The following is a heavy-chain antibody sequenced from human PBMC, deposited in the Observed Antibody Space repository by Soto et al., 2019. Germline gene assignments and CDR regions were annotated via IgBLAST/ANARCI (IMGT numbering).Heavy chain of an antibody. V-gene: IGHV4-59*01. D-gene: IGHD4-17*01. CDR1: GGSMSSNY. CDR2: IYYTGST. CDR3: ARGGSYGDFFDY. J-gene: IGHJ4*02. Sequence: ETLSLTCTVSGGSMSSNYWTWIRQSPGKGLEWIGYIYYTGSTKYNPSLQSRVTISLDTSKNQFSLRLTSVTSADTAVYYCARGGSYGDFFDYWGQGAQVTVSS.